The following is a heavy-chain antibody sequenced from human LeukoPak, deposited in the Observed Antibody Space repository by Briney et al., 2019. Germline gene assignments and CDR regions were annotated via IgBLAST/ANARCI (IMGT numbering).Heavy chain of an antibody. CDR1: GGTFSSYA. V-gene: IGHV1-69*04. J-gene: IGHJ4*02. D-gene: IGHD6-13*01. Sequence: GASVKVSCKASGGTFSSYAISWVRQAPGQGLEWMGRIIPILGIANYAQKFQGRVTITADKSTSTAYMELSSLRSDDTAVYYCARDLNEQQLVFDYWGQGTLVTVSS. CDR3: ARDLNEQQLVFDY. CDR2: IIPILGIA.